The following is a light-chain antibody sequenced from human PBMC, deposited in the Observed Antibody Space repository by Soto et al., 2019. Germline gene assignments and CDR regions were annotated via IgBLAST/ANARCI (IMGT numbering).Light chain of an antibody. V-gene: IGKV1-5*03. CDR2: KAS. CDR3: QQYNSYPLT. Sequence: IQMTQSPSTLSGSVLDRVTITCLASQTISSWLAWYQQKPGKAPKLLIYKASTLKSGVPSRFSGSGSGTEFTLTISSLQPDDFATYYCQQYNSYPLTFGGGTKVDNK. J-gene: IGKJ4*01. CDR1: QTISSW.